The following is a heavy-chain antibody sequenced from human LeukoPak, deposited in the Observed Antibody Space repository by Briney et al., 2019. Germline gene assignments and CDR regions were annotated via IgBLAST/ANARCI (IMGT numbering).Heavy chain of an antibody. Sequence: GGSLRLSCAASGFSISASAMHWVRQASGKGLEWISRIRTKTNNYATAYAASVKGRFTISRDDPKNTAYLQTNSLKTEDTAVYYCTRRESQGRSNNWYFDHWGRGTLVTVSS. J-gene: IGHJ2*01. V-gene: IGHV3-73*01. CDR2: IRTKTNNYAT. CDR1: GFSISASA. CDR3: TRRESQGRSNNWYFDH.